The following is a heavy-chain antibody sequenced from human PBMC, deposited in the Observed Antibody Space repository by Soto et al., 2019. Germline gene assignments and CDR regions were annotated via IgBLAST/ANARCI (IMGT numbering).Heavy chain of an antibody. CDR1: GFTFSSYG. J-gene: IGHJ4*02. CDR2: IWYDGSNK. CDR3: AREFPGRGSTSSGVDY. V-gene: IGHV3-33*01. Sequence: QVQLVESGGGVVQPGRSLRLSCAASGFTFSSYGMHWVRQAPGKGLEWVAVIWYDGSNKYYADSVKGRFTISRDNSKNTLYLQMNSLRAEDTAVYYCAREFPGRGSTSSGVDYWGQGTLVTVPS. D-gene: IGHD2-2*01.